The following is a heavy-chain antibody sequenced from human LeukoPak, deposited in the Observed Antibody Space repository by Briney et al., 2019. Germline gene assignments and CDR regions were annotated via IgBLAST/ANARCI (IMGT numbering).Heavy chain of an antibody. V-gene: IGHV4-34*01. CDR3: ARTVARYCSGGSCYSYYYYYYYMDV. D-gene: IGHD2-15*01. CDR1: GGSLSGYY. J-gene: IGHJ6*03. CDR2: INHSGST. Sequence: SETLSLTCAVYGGSLSGYYWSWIRQPPGKGLEWIGEINHSGSTNYNPSLKSRVTISVDTSKNQFSLKLSSVTAADTAVYYCARTVARYCSGGSCYSYYYYYYYMDVWGKGTTVTVSS.